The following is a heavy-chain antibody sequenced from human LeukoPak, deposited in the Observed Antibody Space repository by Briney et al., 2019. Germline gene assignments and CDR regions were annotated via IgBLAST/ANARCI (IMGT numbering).Heavy chain of an antibody. D-gene: IGHD3-3*01. V-gene: IGHV3-7*01. Sequence: GGSLRLSCAASGFTLSNHWMIWVRQAPGKGLECVANIKQDGIEKYYLDSVKGRFTISRDNAKNSVYLQMNSLRVEDTAVYYCARPIFGVAAYYYYYMDVWGKGTTVTVSS. J-gene: IGHJ6*03. CDR1: GFTLSNHW. CDR2: IKQDGIEK. CDR3: ARPIFGVAAYYYYYMDV.